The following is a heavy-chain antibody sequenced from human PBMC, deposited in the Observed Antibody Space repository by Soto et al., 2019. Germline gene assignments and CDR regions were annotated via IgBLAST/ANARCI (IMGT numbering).Heavy chain of an antibody. CDR1: GGTFSSYA. CDR2: IIPIFGTA. J-gene: IGHJ6*02. D-gene: IGHD1-7*01. Sequence: QVQLVQSGAEVKKPGSSVKVSCKASGGTFSSYAISWVRQAPGQGLEWMGGIIPIFGTANYAQKFQGRVTXTXXESTSTAYMELSSLRSEDTAVDYCASPGITGTWVYYYGMDVWGQGTTVTVS. V-gene: IGHV1-69*05. CDR3: ASPGITGTWVYYYGMDV.